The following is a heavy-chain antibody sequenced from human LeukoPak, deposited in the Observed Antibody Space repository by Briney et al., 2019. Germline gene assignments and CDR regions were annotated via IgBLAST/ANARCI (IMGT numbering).Heavy chain of an antibody. CDR1: GGSISSYY. J-gene: IGHJ5*02. V-gene: IGHV4-59*01. CDR2: IYYSGST. D-gene: IGHD6-19*01. Sequence: SETLSLTCTVSGGSISSYYWSWIRQPPGKGLEWIGYIYYSGSTNYNPSLKSRVTTSVDTSKNQFSLKLSSVTAADTAVYYCARDPSGYSSGWYWFDPWGQGTLVTVSS. CDR3: ARDPSGYSSGWYWFDP.